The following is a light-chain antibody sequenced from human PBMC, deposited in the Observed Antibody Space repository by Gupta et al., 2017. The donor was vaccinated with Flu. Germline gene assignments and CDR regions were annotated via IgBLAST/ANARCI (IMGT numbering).Light chain of an antibody. Sequence: SVLTPPPSASGPPGPRVTISCSGGSSNIGSYVVDWYQQVPGTAPRLLIYTNNQRPSGVPDRFSGSKSGTSASLAISGLQPADEADYFCAAWYDSRNAFLFGGGTKLTVL. CDR3: AAWYDSRNAFL. CDR1: SSNIGSYV. V-gene: IGLV1-44*01. J-gene: IGLJ2*01. CDR2: TNN.